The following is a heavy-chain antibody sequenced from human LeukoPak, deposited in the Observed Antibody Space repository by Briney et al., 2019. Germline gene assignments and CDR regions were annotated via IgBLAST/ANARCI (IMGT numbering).Heavy chain of an antibody. CDR1: GYTFPSYF. V-gene: IGHV1-46*01. CDR2: INPTGGST. Sequence: ASVKVSCKASGYTFPSYFMHWVRQAPGQGLEWMGIINPTGGSTTYAQKFQGRVTMTRDTSTSTVYMELSSLRSDDTAVYYCAKPAARLFDYWGQETLVTVSP. J-gene: IGHJ4*02. CDR3: AKPAARLFDY. D-gene: IGHD6-6*01.